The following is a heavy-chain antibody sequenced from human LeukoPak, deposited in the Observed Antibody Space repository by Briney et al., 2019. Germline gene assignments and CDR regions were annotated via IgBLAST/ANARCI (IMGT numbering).Heavy chain of an antibody. V-gene: IGHV4-34*09. Sequence: SETLSLTCAVYGGSFSGYYWSWIRQPPGKGLEWIGYIYYSGSTYYNPSLKSRVTISVDTSKNQFSPKLSSVTAADTAVYYCARVSRTEIYAFDIWGQGTMVTVSS. J-gene: IGHJ3*02. CDR3: ARVSRTEIYAFDI. CDR2: IYYSGST. D-gene: IGHD2-2*01. CDR1: GGSFSGYY.